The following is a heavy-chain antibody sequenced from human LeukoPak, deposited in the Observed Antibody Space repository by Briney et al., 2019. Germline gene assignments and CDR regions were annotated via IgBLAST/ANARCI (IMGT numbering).Heavy chain of an antibody. V-gene: IGHV3-23*01. Sequence: GGSLRLSCEVSEFPFSIYAMAWVRQAPGQGLEWVSAIDASGSDTYYTDSVKGRFTISRDNSKNTVYLQMNSLRVEDTAVYYCAREHWAAPDHWGQGTLVTVSP. CDR1: EFPFSIYA. CDR2: IDASGSDT. J-gene: IGHJ4*02. D-gene: IGHD1/OR15-1a*01. CDR3: AREHWAAPDH.